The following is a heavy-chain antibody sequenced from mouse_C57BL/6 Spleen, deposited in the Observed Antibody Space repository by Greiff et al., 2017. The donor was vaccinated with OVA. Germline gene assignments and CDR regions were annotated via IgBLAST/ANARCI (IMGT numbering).Heavy chain of an antibody. D-gene: IGHD1-1*01. CDR1: GYTFPSYW. CDR3: ARYNYEGAMDY. J-gene: IGHJ4*01. V-gene: IGHV1-53*01. CDR2: INPSNGGT. Sequence: VQLQQPGPELVKPGASVKLSCKASGYTFPSYWMHWVKQRPGQGLEWLGNINPSNGGTNYTEKFKSTATLTVDKSSSTAYMQHISLTAEDAAVYYCARYNYEGAMDYWGQGTSVTVAT.